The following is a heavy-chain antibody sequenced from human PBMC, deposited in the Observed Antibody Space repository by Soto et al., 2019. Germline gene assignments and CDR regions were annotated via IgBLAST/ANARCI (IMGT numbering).Heavy chain of an antibody. Sequence: SETLSLTCAVYGGSFSGYYWSWIRQPPGKGLEWIGEINHSGSTNYNPSLKGRVTISVDTSKNQFSLKLSSVTAADTAVYYCAIPWRVRGVIKNYYYYGMDVWGQGTTVTVSS. CDR2: INHSGST. J-gene: IGHJ6*02. CDR1: GGSFSGYY. CDR3: AIPWRVRGVIKNYYYYGMDV. V-gene: IGHV4-34*01. D-gene: IGHD3-10*01.